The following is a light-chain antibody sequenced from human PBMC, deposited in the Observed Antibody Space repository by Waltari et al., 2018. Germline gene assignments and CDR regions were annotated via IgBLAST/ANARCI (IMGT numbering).Light chain of an antibody. J-gene: IGLJ2*01. Sequence: QSALTQPPSASGSPGQSVTIPCSGTSSDVGGYNHVSWHQQHPGKAPKLMIFEVSKRPSGVPDRFSGSKSGNTASLTISGVQTEDEADYYCSSFAGGGNPVLFGGGTKLTVL. CDR3: SSFAGGGNPVL. V-gene: IGLV2-8*01. CDR1: SSDVGGYNH. CDR2: EVS.